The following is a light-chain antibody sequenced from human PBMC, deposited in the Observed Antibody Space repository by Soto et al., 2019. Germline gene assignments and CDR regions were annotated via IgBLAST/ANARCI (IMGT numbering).Light chain of an antibody. CDR3: QQYGSSPRT. Sequence: EMVMTQSPATLSVSPGERATLSCRASQSVSSSYLAWYQQRPGQAPRLLIYGASSRATGIPDRFSGSGSGTDFTLTISRLEPDDFAVDYCQQYGSSPRTFGQGTKVDIK. CDR2: GAS. V-gene: IGKV3-20*01. CDR1: QSVSSSY. J-gene: IGKJ1*01.